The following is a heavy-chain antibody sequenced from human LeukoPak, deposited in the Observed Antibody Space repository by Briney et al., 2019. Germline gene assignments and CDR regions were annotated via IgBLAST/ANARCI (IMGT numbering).Heavy chain of an antibody. Sequence: ASVKVSCKASGYTFNSYDINWVRQDTGQGLGWKGWMNPNCDNTGYAQKLQGRVTMTEDTSTDTAYMEMSSLRSEDTAVYYGATVHYYDSSGLDYWGQGTLVTVSS. CDR1: GYTFNSYD. V-gene: IGHV1-8*01. J-gene: IGHJ4*02. D-gene: IGHD3-22*01. CDR3: ATVHYYDSSGLDY. CDR2: MNPNCDNT.